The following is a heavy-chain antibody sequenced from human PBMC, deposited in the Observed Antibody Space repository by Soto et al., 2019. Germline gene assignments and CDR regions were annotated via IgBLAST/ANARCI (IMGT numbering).Heavy chain of an antibody. CDR2: ISSSSSYI. Sequence: GGSLRLSCAASGFTFSSYSMNWVRQAPGKGLEWVSSISSSSSYIYYADSVKGRFTISRDNAKNSLYLQMNSLRAEDTAVYYCATRYIVVVPAAMDYWGQGTLVTVSS. CDR3: ATRYIVVVPAAMDY. V-gene: IGHV3-21*01. J-gene: IGHJ4*02. D-gene: IGHD2-2*01. CDR1: GFTFSSYS.